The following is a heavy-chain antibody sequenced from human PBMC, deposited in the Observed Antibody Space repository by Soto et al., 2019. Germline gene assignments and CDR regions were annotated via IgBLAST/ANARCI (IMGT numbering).Heavy chain of an antibody. J-gene: IGHJ4*02. V-gene: IGHV4-59*08. Sequence: SETLSLTCTVSGGSIRDYCWGWIRQSPGKGLEWIGYIYYTGTTKYNPSLKSRVTISVDSSKNQFSLKLDSVTAADTAVYYCARLGGYYQAFDSWGQGTLVTVSS. CDR2: IYYTGTT. D-gene: IGHD3-22*01. CDR3: ARLGGYYQAFDS. CDR1: GGSIRDYC.